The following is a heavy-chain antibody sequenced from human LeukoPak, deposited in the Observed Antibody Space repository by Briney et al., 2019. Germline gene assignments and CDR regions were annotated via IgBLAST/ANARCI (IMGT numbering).Heavy chain of an antibody. CDR2: ISSSSSYI. CDR3: AREDSSGYYYVGY. D-gene: IGHD3-22*01. J-gene: IGHJ4*02. V-gene: IGHV3-21*01. Sequence: KAGGSLRLSCAASGFTFSSYSMNWVRQAPGKGPEWVSSISSSSSYIYYADSVKGRFTISRDNAKNSLYLQMNSLRAEDTAVYYCAREDSSGYYYVGYWGQGTLVTVSS. CDR1: GFTFSSYS.